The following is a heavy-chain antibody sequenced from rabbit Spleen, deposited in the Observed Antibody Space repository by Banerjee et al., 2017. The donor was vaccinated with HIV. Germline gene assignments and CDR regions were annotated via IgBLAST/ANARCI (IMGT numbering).Heavy chain of an antibody. V-gene: IGHV1S45*01. D-gene: IGHD2-1*01. J-gene: IGHJ4*01. Sequence: QEQLEESGGGLVKPEGSLTLTCKASGFSFSDRDVMCWVRQAPGKGLEWIACINTATGKPVYATWAKGRFTISRTSSTTVTLQMTSLTAADTATYFCVRDQAGDADYGPYYLNLWGPGTLVTVS. CDR2: INTATGKP. CDR3: VRDQAGDADYGPYYLNL. CDR1: GFSFSDRDV.